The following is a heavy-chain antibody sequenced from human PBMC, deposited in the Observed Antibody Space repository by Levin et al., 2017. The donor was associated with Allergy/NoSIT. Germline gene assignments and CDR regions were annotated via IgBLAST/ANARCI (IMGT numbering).Heavy chain of an antibody. Sequence: GASVKVSCKASGYTFTGYYMHWVRQAPGQGLEWMGWINPNSGGTNYAQKFQGRVTMTRDTSISTAYMELSRLRSDDTAVYYCARDLPYCSGGSCYLGYWGQGTLVTVSS. CDR3: ARDLPYCSGGSCYLGY. J-gene: IGHJ4*02. CDR2: INPNSGGT. CDR1: GYTFTGYY. D-gene: IGHD2-15*01. V-gene: IGHV1-2*02.